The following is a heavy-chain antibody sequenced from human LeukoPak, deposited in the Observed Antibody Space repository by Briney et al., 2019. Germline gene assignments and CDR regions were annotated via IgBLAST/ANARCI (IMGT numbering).Heavy chain of an antibody. J-gene: IGHJ5*02. CDR2: ISGSGGST. CDR1: GFTFSSYA. CDR3: AKDREPIGDRGRSSWYRIGGSFDP. D-gene: IGHD6-13*01. Sequence: QAGGSLRLSCAASGFTFSSYAMSWVRQAPGKGLEWVSAISGSGGSTCYADSVKGRFTISRDNSKNTLYLQMNSLRAEDTAVYYCAKDREPIGDRGRSSWYRIGGSFDPWGQGTLVTVSS. V-gene: IGHV3-23*01.